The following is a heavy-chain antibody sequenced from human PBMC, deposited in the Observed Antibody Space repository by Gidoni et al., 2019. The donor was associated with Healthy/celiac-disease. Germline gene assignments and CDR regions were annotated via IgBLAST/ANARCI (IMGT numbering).Heavy chain of an antibody. CDR3: ARDPTRFERRTGDHY. J-gene: IGHJ4*02. D-gene: IGHD7-27*01. Sequence: QVPLVESGGGFVKPGGSLRLSCAASGFTFSDYYMSWIRQAPGKGLAWVSYISSSGSTIYEADSVKGRFTISRDNAKNSRYLQMNSLRAEDTAVYYCARDPTRFERRTGDHYWGQGTLVTVSS. CDR2: ISSSGSTI. CDR1: GFTFSDYY. V-gene: IGHV3-11*01.